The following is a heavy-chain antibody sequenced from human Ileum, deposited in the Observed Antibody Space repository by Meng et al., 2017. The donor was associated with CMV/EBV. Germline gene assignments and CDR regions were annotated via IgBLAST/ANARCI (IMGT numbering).Heavy chain of an antibody. CDR3: ARDSQGRDPWYFDL. CDR1: VDYIRTLY. Sequence: QAQLQESGPGVATPAATLYLPCPVSVDYIRTLYWGRIAQPAGSGLEWIGRRENGGDTYYNPSLNSQVTVSIDTSKNQFSLTLTSVTAADTAVYCWARDSQGRDPWYFDLWGPGTLVTVSS. V-gene: IGHV4-4*07. CDR2: RENGGDT. J-gene: IGHJ2*01.